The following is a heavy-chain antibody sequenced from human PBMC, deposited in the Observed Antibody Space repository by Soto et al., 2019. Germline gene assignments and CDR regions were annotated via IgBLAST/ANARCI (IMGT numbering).Heavy chain of an antibody. J-gene: IGHJ5*02. CDR2: IYYSGST. CDR3: ARVVSKLGGDCCNWFDP. CDR1: GGSISSGGYY. D-gene: IGHD2-21*02. Sequence: SETLSLTCTVSGGSISSGGYYWSWIRQHPGKGLEWIGYIYYSGSTYYNPSLKSRVTISVDTSKNQFSLKLSSVTAADTAVYYCARVVSKLGGDCCNWFDPWGQGTLVTVSS. V-gene: IGHV4-31*03.